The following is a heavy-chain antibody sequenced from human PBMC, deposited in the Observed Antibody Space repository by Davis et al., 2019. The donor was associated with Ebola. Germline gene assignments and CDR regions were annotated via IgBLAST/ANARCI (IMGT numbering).Heavy chain of an antibody. D-gene: IGHD6-19*01. CDR1: GFTFSSYA. CDR2: ISGSGGST. V-gene: IGHV3-23*01. J-gene: IGHJ5*01. Sequence: GGSLRLSCAASGFTFSSYAMSWVRQAPGKGLEWVSVISGSGGSTYYADSVKGRFTISRDNSKNTLYLQMNSLRAEDTALYYCAKARQWLVDSWGQGTLVTVSS. CDR3: AKARQWLVDS.